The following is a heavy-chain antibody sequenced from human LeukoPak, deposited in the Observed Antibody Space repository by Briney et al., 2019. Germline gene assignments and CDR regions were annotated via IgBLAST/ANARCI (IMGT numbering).Heavy chain of an antibody. Sequence: SETLSLTCTVSGGSISSYYWSWIRQPPGKGLEWIGYIYYSGSTNYNPSLKSRVTISVDTPKNQFSLKLSSVTAADTAVYYCARSYSSSWYEFGAFDIWGQGTMVTVSS. J-gene: IGHJ3*02. CDR2: IYYSGST. CDR3: ARSYSSSWYEFGAFDI. D-gene: IGHD6-13*01. CDR1: GGSISSYY. V-gene: IGHV4-59*01.